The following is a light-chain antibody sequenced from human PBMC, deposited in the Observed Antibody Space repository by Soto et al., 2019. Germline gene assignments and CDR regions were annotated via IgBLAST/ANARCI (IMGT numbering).Light chain of an antibody. CDR3: QQHGYSPST. J-gene: IGKJ2*02. CDR1: QSVSSSH. CDR2: GAS. V-gene: IGKV3-20*01. Sequence: EIVLTQSPGTLSLSPGERATLSCRASQSVSSSHLAWYQQKPGQAPRLLIYGASFRATGIPDRFSGSASGTDFTLTINRLDPEDFAVYYCQQHGYSPSTFGPGTKLEIK.